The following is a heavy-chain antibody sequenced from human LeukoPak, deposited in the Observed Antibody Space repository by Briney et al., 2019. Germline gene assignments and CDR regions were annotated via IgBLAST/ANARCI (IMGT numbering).Heavy chain of an antibody. Sequence: GGSLRLSCAASGFIFSSYAMTWVRQAPGKGLEWVSFISGSGDTTYYADSVKGRFTISRDSSKNTLYLQMNSLRAEDTAVYYCAKSRGESRGASNYWGQGTLVTVSS. CDR3: AKSRGESRGASNY. CDR1: GFIFSSYA. V-gene: IGHV3-23*01. D-gene: IGHD1-26*01. J-gene: IGHJ4*02. CDR2: ISGSGDTT.